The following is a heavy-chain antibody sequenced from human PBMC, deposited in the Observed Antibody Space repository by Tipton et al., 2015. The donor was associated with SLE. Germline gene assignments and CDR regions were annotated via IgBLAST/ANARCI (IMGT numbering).Heavy chain of an antibody. D-gene: IGHD3-3*01. Sequence: TLSLTCTVSGGSISSHYWSWIRQPPGKGLEWIGEINHSGSTNYNPSLKSRVTISVDTSKNQFSLNLSSVTAADTAVYYCARARAISPYYFDYWGQGTLVTVSS. CDR1: GGSISSHY. CDR2: INHSGST. J-gene: IGHJ4*02. V-gene: IGHV4-34*01. CDR3: ARARAISPYYFDY.